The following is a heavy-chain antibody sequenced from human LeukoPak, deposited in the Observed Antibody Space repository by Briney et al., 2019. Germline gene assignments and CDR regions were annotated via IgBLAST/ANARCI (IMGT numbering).Heavy chain of an antibody. CDR3: AREVVVVAATRLSLFDP. J-gene: IGHJ5*02. CDR2: IYHSGST. D-gene: IGHD2-15*01. Sequence: PSETLSLTCAVSGGSISSSNWWSWVRQPPGKGLEWIGEIYHSGSTNYNPSLKSRVTISVDKSKNQFSLKLSSVTAADTAVYYCAREVVVVAATRLSLFDPWGQGTLVTVSS. V-gene: IGHV4-4*02. CDR1: GGSISSSNW.